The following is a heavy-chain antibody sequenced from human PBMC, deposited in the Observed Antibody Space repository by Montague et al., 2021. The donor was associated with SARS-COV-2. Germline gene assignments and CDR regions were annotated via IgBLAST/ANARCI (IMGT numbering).Heavy chain of an antibody. V-gene: IGHV3-30-3*01. CDR3: ARIQYGGYGGAFDY. D-gene: IGHD5-12*01. Sequence: LSCAASGFTFSSYAMHWVRQAPGKGLEWVVVISYDGSNKYYADSVKGRFTISRDNSKNTLYLQMNSLRAEDTAVYYCARIQYGGYGGAFDYWGQGTLVTVSS. J-gene: IGHJ4*02. CDR1: GFTFSSYA. CDR2: ISYDGSNK.